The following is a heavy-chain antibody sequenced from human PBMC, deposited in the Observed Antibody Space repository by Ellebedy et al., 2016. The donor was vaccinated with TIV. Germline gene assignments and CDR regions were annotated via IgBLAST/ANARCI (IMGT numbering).Heavy chain of an antibody. V-gene: IGHV3-21*01. CDR2: ISSSSSFI. Sequence: GESLKISCAASGLTFSNYTMKWVRQAPGKGLEWVSFISSSSSFINYADSVKGRFTISRDNAKNSLYLQMNSLRAEDTAVYYCARGGYDFWSGYCPFDYWGQGTLVTVSS. CDR1: GLTFSNYT. D-gene: IGHD3-3*01. CDR3: ARGGYDFWSGYCPFDY. J-gene: IGHJ4*02.